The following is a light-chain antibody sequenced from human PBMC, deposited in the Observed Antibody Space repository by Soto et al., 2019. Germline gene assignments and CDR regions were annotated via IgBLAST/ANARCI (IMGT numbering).Light chain of an antibody. V-gene: IGKV1-9*01. Sequence: DIQLTQSPSFLSASVGDRVTITCRASQGISSYLAWYQQTPGKAPKLLIYASSILQSGVPSRFSGSGSGTEFTLTIDSLQPEDFATYYCQQLNTFPVTFDQGTRLAI. J-gene: IGKJ5*01. CDR2: ASS. CDR1: QGISSY. CDR3: QQLNTFPVT.